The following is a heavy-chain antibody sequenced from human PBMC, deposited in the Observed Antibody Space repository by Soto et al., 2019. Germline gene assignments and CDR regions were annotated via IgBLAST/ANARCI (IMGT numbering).Heavy chain of an antibody. CDR2: ISYDGNNK. D-gene: IGHD6-19*01. CDR3: AKDLGSSGWYSGGVIGMDV. CDR1: GFPFSSHG. Sequence: WSLRLSCVASGFPFSSHGMHWVRQAPGRGLEWLTLISYDGNNKFYGDSVKGRFTVSRDNSKNTLYLLMNSLRGDDTGVYYCAKDLGSSGWYSGGVIGMDVWGQGTKVTVS. V-gene: IGHV3-30*18. J-gene: IGHJ6*02.